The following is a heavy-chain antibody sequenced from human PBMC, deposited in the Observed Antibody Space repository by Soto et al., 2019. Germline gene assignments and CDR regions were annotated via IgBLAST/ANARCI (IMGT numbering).Heavy chain of an antibody. D-gene: IGHD2-21*01. CDR2: IIPMLAAP. CDR1: GGSFRTYA. CDR3: ASVGPPSPSVIWFFDL. J-gene: IGHJ2*01. V-gene: IGHV1-69*01. Sequence: QGQLVQSGAEVKKPGSSVKVSCKASGGSFRTYAINWVRQAPGQGREWMGGIIPMLAAPTYAQKFQGRLTITAEEATTTVYMELSSLTSEDTAVYYCASVGPPSPSVIWFFDLWGRGTLVTVSS.